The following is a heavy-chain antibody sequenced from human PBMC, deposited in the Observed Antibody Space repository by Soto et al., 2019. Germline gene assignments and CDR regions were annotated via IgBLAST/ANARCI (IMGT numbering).Heavy chain of an antibody. J-gene: IGHJ6*03. Sequence: EVQLLESGGGLVQPGGSLRLSCAASGFTFSSYAMSWVRQAPGKWLEWVSAISGSGGSTYYADSVKGRFTISRDNSKNTLYLQMNSLRAEDTAVYYCAKYLARVYYYYMDVWGKGTTVTVSS. CDR2: ISGSGGST. CDR3: AKYLARVYYYYMDV. D-gene: IGHD5-12*01. V-gene: IGHV3-23*01. CDR1: GFTFSSYA.